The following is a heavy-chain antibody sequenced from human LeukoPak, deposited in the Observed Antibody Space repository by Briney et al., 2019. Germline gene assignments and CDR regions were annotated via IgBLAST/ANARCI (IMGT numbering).Heavy chain of an antibody. J-gene: IGHJ5*02. CDR3: ATSFRAVNWFDP. CDR2: IIPIFSTA. V-gene: IGHV1-69*05. CDR1: GGTFSSYA. D-gene: IGHD3-10*01. Sequence: EASVKVSCKASGGTFSSYAISWVRQAPGQGLEWMGGIIPIFSTANYAQKFQGRVTMTRDTSTSTIYMEVSSLRSEDTAVYYCATSFRAVNWFDPWGQGTLVTVSS.